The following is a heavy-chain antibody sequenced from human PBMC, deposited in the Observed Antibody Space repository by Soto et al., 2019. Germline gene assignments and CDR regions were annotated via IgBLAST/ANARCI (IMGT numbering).Heavy chain of an antibody. Sequence: QLQLQESGPGLVKPSETLSLTCTVSGVSISSSTYYWGWIRQPPGKGLEWIGSIYYSGNTYCDPSLKSRVPISKDTSKNQFSLKLSSVTAADTAMYYCAVESSGSYFVYWGQGTLVTVSS. CDR1: GVSISSSTYY. CDR2: IYYSGNT. J-gene: IGHJ4*02. D-gene: IGHD1-26*01. V-gene: IGHV4-39*01. CDR3: AVESSGSYFVY.